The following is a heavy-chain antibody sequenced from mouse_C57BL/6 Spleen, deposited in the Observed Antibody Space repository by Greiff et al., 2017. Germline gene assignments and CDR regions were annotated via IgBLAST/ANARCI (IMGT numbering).Heavy chain of an antibody. CDR3: ARDEGRTYFDV. CDR2: SRNKANDYTT. V-gene: IGHV7-1*01. J-gene: IGHJ1*03. CDR1: GFTFSDFY. Sequence: EVQGVESGGGLVQSGRSLRLSCATSGFTFSDFYMEWVRQAPGKGLEWIAASRNKANDYTTEYSASVKGRFIVSRDTSQSILYLQMNALRAEDTAIYYCARDEGRTYFDVWGTGTTVTVSS.